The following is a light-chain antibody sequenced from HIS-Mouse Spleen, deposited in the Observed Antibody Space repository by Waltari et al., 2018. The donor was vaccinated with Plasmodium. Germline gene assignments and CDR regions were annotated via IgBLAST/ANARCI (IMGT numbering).Light chain of an antibody. CDR2: AAS. V-gene: IGKV1-39*01. J-gene: IGKJ4*01. CDR1: QSISSY. Sequence: DIQMTQSLSSLSASVGDRVTITCRASQSISSYLNWYQQKPGKAPKLLIYAASSLQSGVPSRFSGSGSGTDCTLTISSLQPEDFATYYCQQSYSTLLTFGGGTKVEIK. CDR3: QQSYSTLLT.